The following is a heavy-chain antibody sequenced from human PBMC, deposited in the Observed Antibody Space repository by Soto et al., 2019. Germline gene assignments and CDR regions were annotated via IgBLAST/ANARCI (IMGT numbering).Heavy chain of an antibody. D-gene: IGHD3-9*01. J-gene: IGHJ4*02. CDR3: ARRLRYFR. CDR2: IYYSGST. V-gene: IGHV4-39*01. Sequence: PSETLSLTCTVSGCYISSSSYYWGWIRQPPGKGLEWIGSIYYSGSTYYNPSLKSRVTISVDTSKNQFSLKLSSVTAADTAVYYCARRLRYFRWGQGTLVTVSS. CDR1: GCYISSSSYY.